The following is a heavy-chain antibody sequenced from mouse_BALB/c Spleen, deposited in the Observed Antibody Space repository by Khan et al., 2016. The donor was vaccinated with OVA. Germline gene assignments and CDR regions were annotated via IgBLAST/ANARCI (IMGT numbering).Heavy chain of an antibody. CDR1: GYSITSDYA. D-gene: IGHD2-3*01. J-gene: IGHJ4*01. CDR3: ARDGSRYNYAMDY. V-gene: IGHV3-2*02. CDR2: ISYSGST. Sequence: EVKLLESGPGLVKPSQSLSLTCTVTGYSITSDYAWNWIRQFPGNKLEWMGYISYSGSTNYNPSLKSRISITRDTSKNQFFLQLNSMTTEDTATYYCARDGSRYNYAMDYWGQGTSVTVSS.